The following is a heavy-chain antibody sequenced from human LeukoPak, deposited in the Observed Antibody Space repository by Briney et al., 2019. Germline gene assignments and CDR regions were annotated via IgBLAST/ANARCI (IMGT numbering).Heavy chain of an antibody. Sequence: GGSVKGSCKASGYTFTSYGISWVRQAPGQGLEWMGWINTNTGNPTYAQGFTGRFVFSLDTSVSTAYLQISSLKAEDTAVYYCARDLDYVWGSYRFDYWGQGTLVTVSS. V-gene: IGHV7-4-1*02. CDR3: ARDLDYVWGSYRFDY. J-gene: IGHJ4*02. CDR1: GYTFTSYG. CDR2: INTNTGNP. D-gene: IGHD3-16*02.